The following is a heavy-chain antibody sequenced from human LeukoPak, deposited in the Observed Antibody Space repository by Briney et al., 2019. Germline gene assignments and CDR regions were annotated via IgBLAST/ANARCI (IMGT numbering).Heavy chain of an antibody. CDR3: QRDQGGFDP. D-gene: IGHD2-15*01. CDR2: TYYRSTWSN. Sequence: SQTLSLTCVISGDSVSSHSAAWNWIRQSPSRGLEWLGRTYYRSTWSNEYAVSVQSRITINPDTSRNQFSLQLSSVTPEDTAVYYCQRDQGGFDPWGKETRVTVSS. V-gene: IGHV6-1*01. J-gene: IGHJ4*01. CDR1: GDSVSSHSAA.